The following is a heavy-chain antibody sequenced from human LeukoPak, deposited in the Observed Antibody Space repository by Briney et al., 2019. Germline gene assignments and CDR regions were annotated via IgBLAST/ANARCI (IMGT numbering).Heavy chain of an antibody. CDR1: GYSISSGYY. Sequence: SETLSLTCAVSGYSISSGYYWGWIRQPPGKGLEWIGSIYHSGSTYYNPSLKSRVTISVDTSKNQFSLKLSSVTAADTAVYYCARQTGGYSYGRPAGFDYWGQGTLVTVSS. D-gene: IGHD5-18*01. CDR2: IYHSGST. CDR3: ARQTGGYSYGRPAGFDY. J-gene: IGHJ4*02. V-gene: IGHV4-38-2*01.